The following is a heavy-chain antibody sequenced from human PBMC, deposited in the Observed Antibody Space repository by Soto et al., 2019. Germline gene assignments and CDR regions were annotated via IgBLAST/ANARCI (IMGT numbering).Heavy chain of an antibody. V-gene: IGHV4-39*01. Sequence: SETLSLTCTVSGGSISSSSYYWGWIRQPPGKGLEWIGSIYYSGSTYYNPSLKSRVTISVDTSKNQFSLKLSSVTAADTAVYYCARHQVGIVVVIAIPASFDYWGQGTLVTVSS. CDR2: IYYSGST. CDR3: ARHQVGIVVVIAIPASFDY. J-gene: IGHJ4*02. D-gene: IGHD2-21*01. CDR1: GGSISSSSYY.